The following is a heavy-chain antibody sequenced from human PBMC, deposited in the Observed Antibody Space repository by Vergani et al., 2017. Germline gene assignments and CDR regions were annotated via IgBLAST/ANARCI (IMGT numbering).Heavy chain of an antibody. V-gene: IGHV1-69*04. CDR3: AGDQYDYVWGSYRNFDY. Sequence: QVQLVQSGAEVKKPGSSVTVSCKASGGTFSSYAISWVRQAPGKGLEWMGRIIPILGIANYAQKFQGRVTITADKSTSTAYMELSSLRSEDTAVYYCAGDQYDYVWGSYRNFDYWGQGTLVTVSS. J-gene: IGHJ4*02. CDR1: GGTFSSYA. CDR2: IIPILGIA. D-gene: IGHD3-16*02.